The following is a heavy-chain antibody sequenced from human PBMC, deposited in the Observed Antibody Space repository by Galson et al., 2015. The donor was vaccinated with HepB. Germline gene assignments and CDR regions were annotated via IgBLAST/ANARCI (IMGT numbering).Heavy chain of an antibody. J-gene: IGHJ4*02. D-gene: IGHD3-3*01. CDR2: ISAYNGNT. CDR3: ARVITIFGVVITSFDY. V-gene: IGHV1-18*01. Sequence: SVKVSCKASGYTFTSYGISWVRQAPGQGLEWMGWISAYNGNTNYAQKLQGRVTMTTDTSTSTAYMELRSLRSDDTAVYYCARVITIFGVVITSFDYWGQGTLVTVSS. CDR1: GYTFTSYG.